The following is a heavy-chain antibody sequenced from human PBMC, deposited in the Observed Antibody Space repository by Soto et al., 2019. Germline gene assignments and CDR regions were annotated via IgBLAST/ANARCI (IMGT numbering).Heavy chain of an antibody. Sequence: PEGSLRLSCAASGFSISSSWMLWVRQAPGKGLVWVSRINSDESNTDYADSVKGRFTISRDNAKNTLYLQMNSLRAEDTALYYCASSKATFGKNWFDPWGQGT. J-gene: IGHJ5*02. CDR1: GFSISSSW. V-gene: IGHV3-74*01. CDR3: ASSKATFGKNWFDP. CDR2: INSDESNT. D-gene: IGHD3-16*01.